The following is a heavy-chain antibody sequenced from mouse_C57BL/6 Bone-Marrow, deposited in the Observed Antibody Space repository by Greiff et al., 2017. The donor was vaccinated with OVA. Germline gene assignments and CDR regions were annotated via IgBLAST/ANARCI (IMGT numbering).Heavy chain of an antibody. V-gene: IGHV5-6*01. CDR3: ARQLRLPAWFAY. CDR1: GFTFSSYG. CDR2: ISSGGSYT. D-gene: IGHD3-2*02. J-gene: IGHJ3*01. Sequence: VQLKESGGDLVKPGGSLKLSCAASGFTFSSYGMSWVRQTPDKRLEWVATISSGGSYTYYPDSVKGRFTISRDNAKNTLYLQMSSLKSEDTAMYYCARQLRLPAWFAYWGQGTLVTVSA.